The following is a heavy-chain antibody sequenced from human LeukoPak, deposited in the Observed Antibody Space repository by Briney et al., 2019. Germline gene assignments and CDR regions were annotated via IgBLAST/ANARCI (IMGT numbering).Heavy chain of an antibody. CDR3: ARDVGGYSYGYRPTELYWYFDL. CDR2: IYTGGLP. V-gene: IGHV4-61*02. D-gene: IGHD5-18*01. Sequence: NPSQTLSLTCTVSGGSISCGSSFWTWIRQPAGKGLEWIGRIYTGGLPNYNPSPKSRVIISVDPSKNQFSLKLSFVTAADTAVYFCARDVGGYSYGYRPTELYWYFDLWGRGTRVTVSS. J-gene: IGHJ2*01. CDR1: GGSISCGSSF.